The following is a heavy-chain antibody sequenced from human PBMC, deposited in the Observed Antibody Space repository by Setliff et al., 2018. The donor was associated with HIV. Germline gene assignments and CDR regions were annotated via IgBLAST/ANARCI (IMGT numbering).Heavy chain of an antibody. D-gene: IGHD1-26*01. CDR3: AKDRSRSYRTFDY. V-gene: IGHV4-39*07. J-gene: IGHJ4*02. CDR2: VYYSGST. Sequence: SETLSLTCTVSGASSIYFWGWIRQPPGKGLEWIGSVYYSGSTYYNPSLKSRVTISMDTSKNQFSLKLNSVTAADTAVYYCAKDRSRSYRTFDYWGPGILVTVSS. CDR1: GASSIYF.